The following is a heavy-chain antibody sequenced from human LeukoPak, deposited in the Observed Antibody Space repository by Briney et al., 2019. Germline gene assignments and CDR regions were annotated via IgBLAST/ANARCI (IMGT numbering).Heavy chain of an antibody. CDR2: ISSSGSTI. Sequence: GGSLRLSCAASGFTFSAYYMSWVRQAPGKGLEWVSYISSSGSTIYYADSVKGRFTISRDNAKNLLYLQMNSLRARDTAVYYCARDRPWLRLGDLDYWGQGTLVTVSS. CDR3: ARDRPWLRLGDLDY. V-gene: IGHV3-11*04. CDR1: GFTFSAYY. D-gene: IGHD3-16*01. J-gene: IGHJ4*02.